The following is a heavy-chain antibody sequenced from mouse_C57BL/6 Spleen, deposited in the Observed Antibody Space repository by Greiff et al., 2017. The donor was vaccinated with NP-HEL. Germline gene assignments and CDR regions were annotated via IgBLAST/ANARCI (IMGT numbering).Heavy chain of an antibody. Sequence: DVKLVESGGGLVKPGGSLKLSCAASGFTFSDYGMHWVRQAPEKGLEWVAYISSGSSTIYYADTVKGRFTISRDNAKNTLFLQMTSLRSEDTAMYYCARRATVAFDYWGQGTTLTVSS. CDR1: GFTFSDYG. CDR3: ARRATVAFDY. V-gene: IGHV5-17*01. J-gene: IGHJ2*01. D-gene: IGHD1-1*01. CDR2: ISSGSSTI.